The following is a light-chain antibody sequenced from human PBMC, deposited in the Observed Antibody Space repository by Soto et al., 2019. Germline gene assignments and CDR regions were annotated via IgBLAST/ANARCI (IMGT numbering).Light chain of an antibody. CDR3: QQYGVSPRT. CDR2: GAS. V-gene: IGKV3-20*01. CDR1: PSVSSSY. Sequence: EIVLTQSPDTLSLSPGERATISCRASPSVSSSYLARYQQRPGQAPRLLIYGASSRATGIPDRFSGSGSGTDFSLTISRLEPEDFAVYYCQQYGVSPRTFGQGTKVDI. J-gene: IGKJ1*01.